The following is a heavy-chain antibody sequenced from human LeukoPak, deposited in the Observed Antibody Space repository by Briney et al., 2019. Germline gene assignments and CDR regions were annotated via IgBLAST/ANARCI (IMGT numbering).Heavy chain of an antibody. J-gene: IGHJ4*02. V-gene: IGHV1-18*01. D-gene: IGHD6-13*01. Sequence: ASVKVSCKASGYTFTSYGISWVRQAPGQGLERMGWISAYNGNTNYAQKLQGRVTMTTDTSTSTAYMELRSLRSDDTAVYYCARGYSSSWYPVHIDYWGQGTLVTVSS. CDR2: ISAYNGNT. CDR1: GYTFTSYG. CDR3: ARGYSSSWYPVHIDY.